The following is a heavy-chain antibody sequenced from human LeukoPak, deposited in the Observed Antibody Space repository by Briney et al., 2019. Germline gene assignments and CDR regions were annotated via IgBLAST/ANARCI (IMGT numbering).Heavy chain of an antibody. CDR1: GLSFSSFA. V-gene: IGHV3-23*01. CDR3: ARASWVSSADAVW. D-gene: IGHD3-16*01. CDR2: VKGTGET. Sequence: GGSLRLSCAAPGLSFSSFAMSWVRQAPARGLQWLSSVKGTGETFYADSVRGRFTLSRDDSRNTVYLQLNNLRVEDTAVYYCARASWVSSADAVWWGQGTVVTVSS. J-gene: IGHJ4*02.